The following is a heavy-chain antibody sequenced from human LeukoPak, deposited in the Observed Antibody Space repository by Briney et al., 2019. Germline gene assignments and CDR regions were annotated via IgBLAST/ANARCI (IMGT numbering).Heavy chain of an antibody. Sequence: SLRLSCAASGFTFDDYAMHWVRQAPGKGLEWVSGISWNSGSIGYADSVKGRFTISRDNAKNSLYLQMNSLRAEDTVLYYCAKTIAAAGPRLPYYYYGMDVWGQGTTVTVSS. CDR2: ISWNSGSI. CDR1: GFTFDDYA. V-gene: IGHV3-9*01. CDR3: AKTIAAAGPRLPYYYYGMDV. D-gene: IGHD6-13*01. J-gene: IGHJ6*02.